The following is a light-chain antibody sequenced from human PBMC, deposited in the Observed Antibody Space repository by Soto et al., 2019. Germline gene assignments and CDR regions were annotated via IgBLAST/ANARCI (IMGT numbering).Light chain of an antibody. CDR3: CSYTSSSTRV. V-gene: IGLV2-14*01. J-gene: IGLJ1*01. CDR2: DVS. CDR1: SSDVGGYNY. Sequence: QSALTQPASVSGSPGQSSTISCTGTSSDVGGYNYVSWYQQHPGKAPKLMIYDVSNRPSGVSNRFSGSKPGNTASLSISALQAEDDADYYCCSYTSSSTRVFGTGTKLTVL.